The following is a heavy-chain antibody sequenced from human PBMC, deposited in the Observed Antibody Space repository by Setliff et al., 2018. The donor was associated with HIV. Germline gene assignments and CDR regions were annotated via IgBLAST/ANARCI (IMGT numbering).Heavy chain of an antibody. CDR1: GGSISSYS. CDR2: IYYSGSS. D-gene: IGHD3-9*01. J-gene: IGHJ4*02. CDR3: VRNSFDYVEEE. V-gene: IGHV4-59*12. Sequence: SETLSLSCTVSGGSISSYSWSWIRQPPGKGLEWIGYIYYSGSSYYNPSVRSRVIMSLDTSENHFSLKLSSVTAADTAVYYCVRNSFDYVEEEWGQGTQVTVSS.